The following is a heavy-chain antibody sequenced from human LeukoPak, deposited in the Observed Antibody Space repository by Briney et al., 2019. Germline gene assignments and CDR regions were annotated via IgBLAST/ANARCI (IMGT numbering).Heavy chain of an antibody. CDR2: ISYDGSNK. D-gene: IGHD6-19*01. CDR3: AKDRRYSSGWAPYYYYGMDV. V-gene: IGHV3-30*18. CDR1: GFTFSSYG. Sequence: GGSLRLSCAASGFTFSSYGMHWVRQAPGKGLEWVAVISYDGSNKYYADSVKGRFTISRDNSKDTLYLQMNSLRAEDTAVYYCAKDRRYSSGWAPYYYYGMDVWGQGTTVTVSS. J-gene: IGHJ6*02.